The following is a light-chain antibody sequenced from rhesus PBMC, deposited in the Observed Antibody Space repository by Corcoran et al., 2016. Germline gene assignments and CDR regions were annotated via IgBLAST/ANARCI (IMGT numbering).Light chain of an antibody. Sequence: DIQMTQSPSSLSASVGDRVTIICRASQGINNHLSWYQEKPGKAPRPLIYYASKSETGVPSRFSGSRSGTNYMLTLPSLQPEDIATYCYQQYQNSPPTFGQGTKVDIE. CDR2: YAS. CDR1: QGINNH. CDR3: QQYQNSPPT. V-gene: IGKV1-66*01. J-gene: IGKJ1*01.